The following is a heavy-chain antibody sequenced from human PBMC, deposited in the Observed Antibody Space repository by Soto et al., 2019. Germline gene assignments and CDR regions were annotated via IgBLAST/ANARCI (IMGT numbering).Heavy chain of an antibody. Sequence: PSETLCLTCAVYGWTFSVYYLTWIRQPPGTGLEWIGEINHSGSTNYNPSLKSRVTISVDTSKNQFSLKLTSVTAADTAVYYCARYKSTGLVLYWVQATLVTDS. J-gene: IGHJ4*02. D-gene: IGHD1-1*01. CDR1: GWTFSVYY. CDR2: INHSGST. V-gene: IGHV4-34*01. CDR3: ARYKSTGLVLY.